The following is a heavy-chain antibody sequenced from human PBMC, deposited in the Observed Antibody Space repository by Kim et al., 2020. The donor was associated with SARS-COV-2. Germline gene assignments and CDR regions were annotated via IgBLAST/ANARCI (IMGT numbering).Heavy chain of an antibody. Sequence: GGSLRLSCAASGFTFSTYSMNWVRQAPGKGLEWVSSISSSSTYIYYADSVKGRFTISRDNAKNSLYLQMNYLRAEDTAVYYCAREQRSPGIAVVGVDYWGQGTLVPVSS. D-gene: IGHD6-19*01. V-gene: IGHV3-21*01. CDR3: AREQRSPGIAVVGVDY. J-gene: IGHJ4*02. CDR2: ISSSSTYI. CDR1: GFTFSTYS.